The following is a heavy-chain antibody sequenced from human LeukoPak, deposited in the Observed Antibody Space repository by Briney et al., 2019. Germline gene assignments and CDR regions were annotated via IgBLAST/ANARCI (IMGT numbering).Heavy chain of an antibody. J-gene: IGHJ5*02. V-gene: IGHV3-30*02. CDR2: IRYDGSNK. CDR1: GFTFSSYG. Sequence: GGSLRLSCAASGFTFSSYGMHWVRQAPGKGLEWVAFIRYDGSNKYYADSVKGRFTISRDNSKNTLYLQMNSLRAEDTAVYYCAKDQRGVLMVYASNWLDPWGQGTLVTVSS. D-gene: IGHD2-8*01. CDR3: AKDQRGVLMVYASNWLDP.